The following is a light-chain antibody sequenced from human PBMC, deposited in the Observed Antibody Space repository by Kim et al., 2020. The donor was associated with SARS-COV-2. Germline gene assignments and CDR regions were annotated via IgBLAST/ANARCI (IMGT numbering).Light chain of an antibody. V-gene: IGKV4-1*01. CDR1: QSVLYSSNNKNY. J-gene: IGKJ4*01. CDR2: WAS. CDR3: QQYSSTLLT. Sequence: DIVMTQSPDSLAVSLGERATIHCKSSQSVLYSSNNKNYLAWYQQKPGQPPKLLIYWASTRESGVPDRFSGSGSGTDFTLTISSLQAEDVAVYYCQQYSSTLLTFGEGTKLEI.